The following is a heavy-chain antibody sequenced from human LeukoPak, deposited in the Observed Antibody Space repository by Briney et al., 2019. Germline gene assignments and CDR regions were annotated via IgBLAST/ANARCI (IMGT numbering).Heavy chain of an antibody. CDR2: ISSSGST. D-gene: IGHD3-22*01. V-gene: IGHV4-61*02. Sequence: SETLSLTCTVSGDSISSGDYYWSWIRQPAGKGLEWIGRISSSGSTNYNPSLKSRVTISVDTPKNQFSLKLSSVTAADTAVYFCARGPYSYDSSGAFDIWGQGTMVTVSS. CDR1: GDSISSGDYY. CDR3: ARGPYSYDSSGAFDI. J-gene: IGHJ3*02.